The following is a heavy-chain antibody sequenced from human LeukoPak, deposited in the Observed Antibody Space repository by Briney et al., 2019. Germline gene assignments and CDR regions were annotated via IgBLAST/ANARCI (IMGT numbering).Heavy chain of an antibody. Sequence: PGGALRLSSAASVFTFISDSMNWVRQAPGKGRESVSRINTDGTVRTYVDSLKGRFTLSRDNAHTTHCIQMNSVRAEDPAVYYCATKQWLAPPPDSWGQGTPVTVSS. CDR3: ATKQWLAPPPDS. V-gene: IGHV3-74*01. CDR2: INTDGTVR. CDR1: VFTFISDS. J-gene: IGHJ4*02. D-gene: IGHD6-19*01.